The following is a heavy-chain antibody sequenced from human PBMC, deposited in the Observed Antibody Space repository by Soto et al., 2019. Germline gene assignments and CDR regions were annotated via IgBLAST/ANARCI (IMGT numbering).Heavy chain of an antibody. CDR2: ISYDGSNK. CDR3: AKPGIAAAGPFDY. J-gene: IGHJ4*02. CDR1: GFTYSSYG. V-gene: IGHV3-30*18. Sequence: QVQLVESGGGVAQPGRSLRLSCAASGFTYSSYGMHWVRQAPGKGLEWVAVISYDGSNKYYADSVKGRFTISRDNSKNTLYVQMNSLRAEDTAVYYCAKPGIAAAGPFDYWGQGTLVTVSS. D-gene: IGHD6-13*01.